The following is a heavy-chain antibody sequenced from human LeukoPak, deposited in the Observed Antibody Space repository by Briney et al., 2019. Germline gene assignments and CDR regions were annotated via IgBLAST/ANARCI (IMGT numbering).Heavy chain of an antibody. CDR2: ITASGGST. J-gene: IGHJ4*02. V-gene: IGHV3-23*01. D-gene: IGHD4-17*01. CDR3: AKRRSTVTTVDS. Sequence: GESLKISCAASGFIFTSFAMTWVRQAPGKGLEWVSSITASGGSTYYADSVKGRFTISRGNSKDTLYLQMNSLRAEDTAVYYCAKRRSTVTTVDSWGQGTLVTVS. CDR1: GFIFTSFA.